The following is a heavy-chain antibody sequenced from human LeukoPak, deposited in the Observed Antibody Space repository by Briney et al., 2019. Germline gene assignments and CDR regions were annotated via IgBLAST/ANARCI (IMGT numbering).Heavy chain of an antibody. Sequence: SETLSLTCTVPGGSISSYYWSWIRQPPGKGLEWIGYIYTSGSTNYNPSLKSRVTISVDTSKNQFSLKLSSVTAADTAVYYCAGKSGIAAAGPNWFDPWGQGTLVTVSS. J-gene: IGHJ5*02. CDR2: IYTSGST. V-gene: IGHV4-4*09. CDR3: AGKSGIAAAGPNWFDP. CDR1: GGSISSYY. D-gene: IGHD6-13*01.